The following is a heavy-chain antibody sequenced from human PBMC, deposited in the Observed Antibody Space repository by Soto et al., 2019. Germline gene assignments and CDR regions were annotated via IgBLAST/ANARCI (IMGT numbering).Heavy chain of an antibody. CDR2: IGAARDP. CDR1: GFTFSNFD. Sequence: GEFLKISCATSGFTFSNFDMHWVRQVPGKGLEWVSAIGAARDPYYLGSVKGRFTISRENAKHSVYLQMNDLRAGDSAVYYCARAYTGRLPRRADYYYAMDVWGQGTTVTVSS. D-gene: IGHD2-2*02. CDR3: ARAYTGRLPRRADYYYAMDV. V-gene: IGHV3-13*05. J-gene: IGHJ6*02.